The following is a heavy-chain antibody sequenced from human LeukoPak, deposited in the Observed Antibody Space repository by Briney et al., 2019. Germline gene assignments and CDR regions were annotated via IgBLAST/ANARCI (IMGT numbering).Heavy chain of an antibody. CDR2: IGSHGGDT. V-gene: IGHV3-64*01. CDR1: GFTLSSYS. CDR3: ARDLGQYYDTSDNWFDP. J-gene: IGHJ5*02. Sequence: GGSLRLSCAASGFTLSSYSMHWVRQAPGKGLEFVSAIGSHGGDTYYANSVKGRFTISRDNAKNTLNLQMNSLRAEDTAVYYCARDLGQYYDTSDNWFDPWGQGTLVTVSS. D-gene: IGHD3-22*01.